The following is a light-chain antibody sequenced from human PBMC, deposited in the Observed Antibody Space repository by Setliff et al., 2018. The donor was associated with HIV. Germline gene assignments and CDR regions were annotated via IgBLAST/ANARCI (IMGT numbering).Light chain of an antibody. J-gene: IGLJ1*01. CDR2: EVR. Sequence: QSALAQPASVSGSPGQSITISCTGTSSDVGGYNYVSWYQQHPGKAPKLIIYEVRNRPSGVSNRFSGSKSGNTASLTISGLQAEDEADYYCSSYTSSSTYVFGTGTRSPS. CDR1: SSDVGGYNY. V-gene: IGLV2-14*01. CDR3: SSYTSSSTYV.